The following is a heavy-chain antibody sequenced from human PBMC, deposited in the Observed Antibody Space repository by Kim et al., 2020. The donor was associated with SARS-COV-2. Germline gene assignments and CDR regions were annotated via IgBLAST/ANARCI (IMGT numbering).Heavy chain of an antibody. Sequence: AASGKGHFTISRDNSKNTLYLQMNSLRAEGTAVYYCARTLVLSGYYGMDVWGQGTTVTVSS. CDR3: ARTLVLSGYYGMDV. D-gene: IGHD3-10*01. V-gene: IGHV3-33*01. J-gene: IGHJ6*02.